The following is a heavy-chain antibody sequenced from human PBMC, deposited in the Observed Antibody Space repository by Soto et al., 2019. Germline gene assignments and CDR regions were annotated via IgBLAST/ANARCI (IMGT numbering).Heavy chain of an antibody. Sequence: ASVKVSCKASGYTFTSYYMHWVRQAPGQGLEWMGIINPSGGSTSYAQKFQGRVTMTRDTSTSTVYMELSSLRSEDTAVYYCAREDCSGGSCYSSTFDYWGQGNLVTVSS. CDR3: AREDCSGGSCYSSTFDY. CDR2: INPSGGST. CDR1: GYTFTSYY. D-gene: IGHD2-15*01. V-gene: IGHV1-46*01. J-gene: IGHJ4*02.